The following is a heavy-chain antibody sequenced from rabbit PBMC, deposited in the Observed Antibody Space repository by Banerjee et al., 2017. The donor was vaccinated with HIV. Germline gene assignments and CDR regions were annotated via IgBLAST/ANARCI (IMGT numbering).Heavy chain of an antibody. CDR1: GFDLSSSDW. Sequence: QEQLVESGGDLVKPEGSLTLTCTASGFDLSSSDWICWVRQAPGKGLEWIACIYIGSDVIYYYASWAKGRFAISKTSSTTVALQMTSLTAADTATYFCARDLAGVIGWNFDLWGPGTLVTVS. CDR3: ARDLAGVIGWNFDL. D-gene: IGHD4-1*01. J-gene: IGHJ4*01. V-gene: IGHV1S45*01. CDR2: IYIGSDVIY.